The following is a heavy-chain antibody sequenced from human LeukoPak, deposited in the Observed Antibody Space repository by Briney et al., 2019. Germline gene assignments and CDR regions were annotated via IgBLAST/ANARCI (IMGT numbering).Heavy chain of an antibody. J-gene: IGHJ3*02. V-gene: IGHV4-4*02. Sequence: SETLCLSCAVSGGSISSSNLWSWVRPPRGKGLEWIGVIYDSRGTNYNPSLKSRVTLSEDKSKNEFSLKLSPGTGAGTAVYYGASTRGSSASRGFDIWGQGTMVTVSS. CDR1: GGSISSSNL. CDR2: IYDSRGT. CDR3: ASTRGSSASRGFDI. D-gene: IGHD3-16*01.